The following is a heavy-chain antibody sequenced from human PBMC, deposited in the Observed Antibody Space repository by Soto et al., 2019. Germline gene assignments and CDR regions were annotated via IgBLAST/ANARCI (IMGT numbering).Heavy chain of an antibody. D-gene: IGHD1-20*01. CDR2: IKQDGSEK. CDR3: ARAAITVKFGWAAFDI. V-gene: IGHV3-7*01. Sequence: EVQLVESGGGLVQPGGSLRLSCAASGFTFSSYWMSWVRQAPGKGLEWVANIKQDGSEKYYVDSVKGRFTIPRDNAKNSLYLQMNSLRAEDTAVYYCARAAITVKFGWAAFDIWGQGTMVTVSS. CDR1: GFTFSSYW. J-gene: IGHJ3*02.